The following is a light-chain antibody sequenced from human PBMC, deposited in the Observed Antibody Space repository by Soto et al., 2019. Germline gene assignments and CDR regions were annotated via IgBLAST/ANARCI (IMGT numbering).Light chain of an antibody. CDR1: SSNIGGNS. CDR2: DDN. Sequence: QSVMTQPPSVSAAPGQKVTISCSGSSSNIGGNSVSWYQQLPGTAPKLLIYDDNKRPSGIPDRFSGSKSGTSATLGITGLQTGDEADYYCGTWDSSLSVGYVFGTGTKLTVL. CDR3: GTWDSSLSVGYV. V-gene: IGLV1-51*01. J-gene: IGLJ1*01.